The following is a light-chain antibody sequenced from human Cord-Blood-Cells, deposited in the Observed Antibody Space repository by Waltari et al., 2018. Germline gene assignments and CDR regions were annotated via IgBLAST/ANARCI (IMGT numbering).Light chain of an antibody. CDR3: CSYAGSSTYV. CDR1: SSDVGSYNL. CDR2: EGS. V-gene: IGLV2-23*01. J-gene: IGLJ1*01. Sequence: QSALTQPASVSGSPGKSITISCTGTSSDVGSYNLVSWYQQHPGKAPKLMIYEGSKRPSGVSDRFSVSKSGQQADRTISGLQAEDEADYYCCSYAGSSTYVFGTGTKVTVL.